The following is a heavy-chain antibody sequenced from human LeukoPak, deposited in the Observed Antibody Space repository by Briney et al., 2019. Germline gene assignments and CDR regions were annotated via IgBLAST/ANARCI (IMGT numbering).Heavy chain of an antibody. J-gene: IGHJ4*02. CDR3: ARAKVSDY. CDR2: IKQDGSEK. V-gene: IGHV3-7*01. Sequence: GGSLRLSCAASGFIFSNYWMSWVRQAPGKGLEWVANIKQDGSEKFYVDSVKGRFTISRDNAKNSLYLQMNSLRAEDTAVYYCARAKVSDYWGQGTLVTISS. D-gene: IGHD1-14*01. CDR1: GFIFSNYW.